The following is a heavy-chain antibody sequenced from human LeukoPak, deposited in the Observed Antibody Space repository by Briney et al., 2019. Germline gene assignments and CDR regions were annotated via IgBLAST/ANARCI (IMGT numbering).Heavy chain of an antibody. CDR3: ARENPVAVLDY. Sequence: PGESLRLSCAASGFSFRSYWKSWVRQAPGKGLEWVAVISYDGSNKYYADSVKGRFTISRDNSKNTLYLQMNSLRAEDTAVYYCARENPVAVLDYWGQGTLVTVSS. CDR2: ISYDGSNK. CDR1: GFSFRSYW. V-gene: IGHV3-30*03. D-gene: IGHD6-19*01. J-gene: IGHJ4*02.